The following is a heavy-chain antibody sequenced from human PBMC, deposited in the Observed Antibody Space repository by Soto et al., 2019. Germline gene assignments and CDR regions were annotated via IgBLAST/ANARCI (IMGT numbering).Heavy chain of an antibody. J-gene: IGHJ4*02. D-gene: IGHD3-22*01. CDR3: AKGFYYYGSSGSSIDY. CDR2: ISYDGSNK. V-gene: IGHV3-30*18. Sequence: GGSLRLSCAASGFTFSSYGMHWVRQAPGKGLEWVAVISYDGSNKYYADSVKGRFTISRDNSKNTLYLQMNSLSAEDTAVYYCAKGFYYYGSSGSSIDYWGQGTLVTVSS. CDR1: GFTFSSYG.